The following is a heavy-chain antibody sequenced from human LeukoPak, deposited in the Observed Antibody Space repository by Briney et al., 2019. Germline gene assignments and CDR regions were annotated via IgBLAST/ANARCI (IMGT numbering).Heavy chain of an antibody. CDR1: GFTVSNNY. J-gene: IGHJ3*02. D-gene: IGHD6-13*01. Sequence: GGSLRLSCAASGFTVSNNYMNWVRQAPGKGLEWVSLIYSGGSTYYADSVKGRFSTSRDSSKNTLYLQMNSLRAEDTAVYYCARPGIAADDGKDAFDIWGQGTMVTVSS. CDR2: IYSGGST. V-gene: IGHV3-53*01. CDR3: ARPGIAADDGKDAFDI.